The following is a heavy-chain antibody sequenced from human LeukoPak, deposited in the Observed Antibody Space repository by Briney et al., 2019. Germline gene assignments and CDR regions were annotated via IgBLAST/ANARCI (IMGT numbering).Heavy chain of an antibody. D-gene: IGHD3-10*01. CDR2: ISGSGGST. CDR1: GFTFSSYA. CDR3: AKPGRSFTSGY. Sequence: PGGSLRLSCAASGFTFSSYAMSWVRQAPGKGLEWVSAISGSGGSTYYADSVKGRFTISRDNSKNTLYLQMNSLRDEDTATYYCAKPGRSFTSGYWGQGTLVTVSS. J-gene: IGHJ4*02. V-gene: IGHV3-23*01.